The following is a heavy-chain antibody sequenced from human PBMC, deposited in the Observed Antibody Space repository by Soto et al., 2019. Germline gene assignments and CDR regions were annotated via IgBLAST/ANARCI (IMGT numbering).Heavy chain of an antibody. CDR2: IKPDGSEK. CDR3: ARVAYGNGWSLDY. J-gene: IGHJ4*01. D-gene: IGHD6-19*01. Sequence: EVQLVQSGGGLVQPGGSLILSCAASGFPFSSYWMSWVRQAQGKGLEWVANIKPDGSEKYYVDSVRGRFSISRDNAENSLYLQMTSQRVEDTAVYFCARVAYGNGWSLDYWAQGALVTVSS. CDR1: GFPFSSYW. V-gene: IGHV3-7*01.